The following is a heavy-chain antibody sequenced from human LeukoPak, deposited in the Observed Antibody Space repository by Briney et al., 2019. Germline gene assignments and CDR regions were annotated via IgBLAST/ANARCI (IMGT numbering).Heavy chain of an antibody. V-gene: IGHV3-66*02. D-gene: IGHD2-2*01. Sequence: GGSLRLSCAASEFIVSDNYMSWVRQAPGKGLEWVSVIYSGGTTYYADSVRGRFTISRDNSKNTLYLLMNSLRAEDTAVYYCAKEGVVPDYWGQGTLVTVSS. CDR1: EFIVSDNY. CDR2: IYSGGTT. J-gene: IGHJ4*02. CDR3: AKEGVVPDY.